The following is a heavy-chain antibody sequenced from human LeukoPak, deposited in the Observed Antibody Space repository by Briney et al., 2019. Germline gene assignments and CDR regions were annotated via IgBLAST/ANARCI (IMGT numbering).Heavy chain of an antibody. D-gene: IGHD5-24*01. V-gene: IGHV4-39*07. Sequence: SETLSLTCAVYGGSFSSYYWGWIRQPPGKGLEWIGSIYYSGSTYYNPSLKSRVTISVDTSKNQFSLKLSSVTAADTAVYYCASSTVEMATIGWFDPWGQGTLVTVSS. CDR2: IYYSGST. CDR3: ASSTVEMATIGWFDP. J-gene: IGHJ5*02. CDR1: GGSFSSYY.